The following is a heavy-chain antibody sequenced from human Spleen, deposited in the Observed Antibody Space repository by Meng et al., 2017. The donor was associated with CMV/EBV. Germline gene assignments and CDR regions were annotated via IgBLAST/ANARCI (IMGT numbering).Heavy chain of an antibody. J-gene: IGHJ6*02. CDR3: ARDRSRGGMDV. D-gene: IGHD3-10*01. CDR1: GFAFSTHA. Sequence: LKISCAASGFAFSTHAMHWVRQAPGKGLEWVAVTSYDGTTKYYTDFVKGRFTISRDNSKNTLYLEMNSLRTEDTAVYYCARDRSRGGMDVWGQGTTVTVSS. V-gene: IGHV3-30*04. CDR2: TSYDGTTK.